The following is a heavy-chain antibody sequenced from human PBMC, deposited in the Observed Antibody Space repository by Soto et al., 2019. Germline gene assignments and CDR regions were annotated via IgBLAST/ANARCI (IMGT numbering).Heavy chain of an antibody. D-gene: IGHD1-26*01. CDR3: ARGGSLYWYFDL. CDR2: ISPYNGNT. V-gene: IGHV1-18*01. CDR1: GYSFTSYG. Sequence: ASVKVSCKASGYSFTSYGIGWVRQAPGQGLEWMGWISPYNGNTYYAQNLQGRVTMTTDTSTSTAYMELRSLRSEDTAVYYCARGGSLYWYFDLWGRGTLVTVSS. J-gene: IGHJ2*01.